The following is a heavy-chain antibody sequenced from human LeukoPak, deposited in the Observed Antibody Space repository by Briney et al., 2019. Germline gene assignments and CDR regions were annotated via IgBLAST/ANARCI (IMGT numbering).Heavy chain of an antibody. J-gene: IGHJ4*02. CDR3: ARGGDSTNFDY. CDR1: GYTFTGYY. Sequence: ASVKVSCKAPGYTFTGYYIHWVRQAPGQGLEWMGWINPNSGDTNYAQKFQGRVTMTRDTSISTAYMELSRLRSDDPAVYYCARGGDSTNFDYWGQGTLVTVSS. V-gene: IGHV1-2*02. D-gene: IGHD4-11*01. CDR2: INPNSGDT.